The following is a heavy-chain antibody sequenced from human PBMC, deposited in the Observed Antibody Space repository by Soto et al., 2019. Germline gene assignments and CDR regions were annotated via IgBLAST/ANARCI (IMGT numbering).Heavy chain of an antibody. Sequence: QLAESGGGLVQPGGSLRLSCAASGFPFSHYAMQWVRQAPGKGLEYVSAIGSDGRNTYHENSVRGRFTISRDNSKNTLYLHMGSLRADDMAVYYCARVGCETRCSYSLYYYRDVWCKGTTITVSS. CDR1: GFPFSHYA. J-gene: IGHJ6*03. CDR2: IGSDGRNT. D-gene: IGHD2-2*01. V-gene: IGHV3-64*01. CDR3: ARVGCETRCSYSLYYYRDV.